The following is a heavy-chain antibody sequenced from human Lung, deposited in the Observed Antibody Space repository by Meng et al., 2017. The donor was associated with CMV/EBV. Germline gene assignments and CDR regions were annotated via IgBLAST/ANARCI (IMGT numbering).Heavy chain of an antibody. CDR2: IYPGDSDT. CDR1: GYSFTNYW. Sequence: ESXKISXEGSGYSFTNYWIGWVRQMPGKGLEWLGIIYPGDSDTRYSPSFQGQVTFSADKSISTANLQWRSLKASDTAIYYCARIYGFKGFDIWGQGTMVTVAS. CDR3: ARIYGFKGFDI. D-gene: IGHD3-3*01. V-gene: IGHV5-51*01. J-gene: IGHJ3*02.